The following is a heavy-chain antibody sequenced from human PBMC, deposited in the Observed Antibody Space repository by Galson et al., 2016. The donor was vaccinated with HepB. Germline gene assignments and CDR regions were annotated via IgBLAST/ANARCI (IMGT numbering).Heavy chain of an antibody. J-gene: IGHJ4*02. CDR3: AHSTVSHYYGSGSGQEFDY. V-gene: IGHV2-5*02. Sequence: PALVKPTQTLTLTCTFSGFSLSTSGVGVGWIRQPPGKTLEWLALIYWDDDKRYSPSLKSRLTITKGTSENQVVLTMTNMDPVDTGTYYCAHSTVSHYYGSGSGQEFDYWGQGTLVTVSS. CDR1: GFSLSTSGVG. D-gene: IGHD3-10*01. CDR2: IYWDDDK.